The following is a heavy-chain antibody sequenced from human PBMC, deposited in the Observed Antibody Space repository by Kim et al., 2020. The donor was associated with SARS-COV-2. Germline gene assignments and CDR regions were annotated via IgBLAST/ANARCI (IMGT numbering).Heavy chain of an antibody. CDR1: GYTFTSYD. D-gene: IGHD2-21*01. CDR2: MNPNSGNT. J-gene: IGHJ6*03. CDR3: ARAVKDIVVVIAIRYYYYYMDV. V-gene: IGHV1-8*01. Sequence: ASVKVSCKASGYTFTSYDINWVRQATGQGLEWMGWMNPNSGNTGYAQKFQGRVTMTRNTSISTAYMELSSLRSEDTAVYYCARAVKDIVVVIAIRYYYYYMDVWGKGTTVTVSS.